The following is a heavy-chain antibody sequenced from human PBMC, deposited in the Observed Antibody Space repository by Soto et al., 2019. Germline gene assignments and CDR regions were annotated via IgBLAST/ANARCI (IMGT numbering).Heavy chain of an antibody. J-gene: IGHJ4*02. D-gene: IGHD4-4*01. CDR1: GGSISSSSYY. CDR3: ARHYLALVSNYVSTTVAIQPFDY. V-gene: IGHV4-39*01. CDR2: IYYSGST. Sequence: PSETLSLTCTVSGGSISSSSYYWGWIRQPPGKGLEWIGSIYYSGSTYYNPSLKSRVTISVDTSKNQFSLKLSSVTAADTAVYYCARHYLALVSNYVSTTVAIQPFDYWGQGTLVTVSS.